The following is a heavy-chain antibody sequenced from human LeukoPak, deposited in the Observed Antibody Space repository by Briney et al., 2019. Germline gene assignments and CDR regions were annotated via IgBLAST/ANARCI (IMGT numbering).Heavy chain of an antibody. J-gene: IGHJ4*02. CDR1: GFTFSSYT. V-gene: IGHV3-53*01. CDR2: IYSGGST. CDR3: ASTSTKTGSLYYFDY. D-gene: IGHD3-9*01. Sequence: GGSLRLSCAASGFTFSSYTMSWVRQAPGKGLEWVSVIYSGGSTYYADSVKGRFTISRDNSKNTLYLQMNSLRAEDTAVYYCASTSTKTGSLYYFDYWGQGTLVTVSS.